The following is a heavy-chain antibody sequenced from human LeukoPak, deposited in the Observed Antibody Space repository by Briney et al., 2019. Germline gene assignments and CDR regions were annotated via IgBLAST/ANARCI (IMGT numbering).Heavy chain of an antibody. V-gene: IGHV3-21*01. J-gene: IGHJ4*02. D-gene: IGHD3-3*01. CDR2: LSSSSYI. CDR1: GFTFSSYS. CDR3: ARGHRAWSY. Sequence: GGSLRLSCAASGFTFSSYSMNWVRQAPGKGLEWVSSLSSSSYIYYADSVKGRFTISRDNAKNSLYLQMNSLRVDDTAVYYCARGHRAWSYWGQGTLVTVSS.